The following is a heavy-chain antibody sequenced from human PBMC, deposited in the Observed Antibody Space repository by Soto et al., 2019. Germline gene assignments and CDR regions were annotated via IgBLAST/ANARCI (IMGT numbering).Heavy chain of an antibody. D-gene: IGHD2-8*01. J-gene: IGHJ6*02. CDR2: IIPIFGTA. CDR3: ARGALGYCTNGVCDADWYYGMDV. CDR1: GGTFSSYA. Sequence: ASVKVSCKASGGTFSSYAISWVRQAPGQGLEWMGGIIPIFGTANYAQKFQGRVTITADESTSTAYMELSSLRSEDTAVYYCARGALGYCTNGVCDADWYYGMDVWGQGTTVTVSS. V-gene: IGHV1-69*13.